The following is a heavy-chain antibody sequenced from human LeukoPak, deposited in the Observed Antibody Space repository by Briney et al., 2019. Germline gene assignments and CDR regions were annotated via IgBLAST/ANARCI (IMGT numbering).Heavy chain of an antibody. CDR3: VKDDSYYYDSSGRDS. CDR1: GFTFSSYI. CDR2: ITSNGDTT. Sequence: TGGSLRLSCSASGFTFSSYIMHWARQAPGKGLEYVSAITSNGDTTYYADSVKGRVTISRDNSKNTLYLQMSSLRAGDTAVYYCVKDDSYYYDSSGRDSWGQGTLVTVSS. D-gene: IGHD3-22*01. J-gene: IGHJ4*02. V-gene: IGHV3-64D*09.